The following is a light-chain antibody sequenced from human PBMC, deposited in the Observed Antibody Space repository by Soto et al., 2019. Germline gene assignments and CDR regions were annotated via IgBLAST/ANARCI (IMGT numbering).Light chain of an antibody. V-gene: IGKV3-15*01. Sequence: DTVMTQSPATLSVSPGERVTLSCRASQSVSSHLAWYQHKPGQSPRLLIYGASTRATGIPARFSGRGSGTEFTLTISSLQSEDSAVYYCHQYDDWPPWTFGQGTKVEV. CDR1: QSVSSH. CDR2: GAS. J-gene: IGKJ1*01. CDR3: HQYDDWPPWT.